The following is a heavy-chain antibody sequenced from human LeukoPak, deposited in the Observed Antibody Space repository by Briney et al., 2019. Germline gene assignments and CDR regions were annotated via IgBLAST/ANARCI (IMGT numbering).Heavy chain of an antibody. D-gene: IGHD2/OR15-2a*01. CDR1: GASISSSSYY. J-gene: IGHJ4*02. V-gene: IGHV4-39*01. CDR2: INYSGST. Sequence: SETLSLTCTVSGASISSSSYYWGWIRQPPGKGLEWIGSINYSGSTYYNPSLKSRVTISVDTSKNQFSLRLNSMATADTAVYYCARLRGNYFPDFWGQGTLVTVSS. CDR3: ARLRGNYFPDF.